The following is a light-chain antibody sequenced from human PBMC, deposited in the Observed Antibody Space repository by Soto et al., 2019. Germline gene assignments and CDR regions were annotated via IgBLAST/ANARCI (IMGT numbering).Light chain of an antibody. J-gene: IGKJ4*01. V-gene: IGKV1-39*01. Sequence: IQMTQSPSSLSASVRDRVTITCRASQSIARHLNWYQQKPGKAPRLLIYGAFVLQSGVPSRFSGNGSGTDFTLTITSLQPEDFAMYYCQQRYSTPFTFGGGTKVEI. CDR3: QQRYSTPFT. CDR1: QSIARH. CDR2: GAF.